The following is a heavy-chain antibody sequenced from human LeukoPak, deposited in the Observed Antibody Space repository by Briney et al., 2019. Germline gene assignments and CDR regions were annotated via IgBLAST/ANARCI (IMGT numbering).Heavy chain of an antibody. Sequence: GGSLRLSCAASGFTFSSYAMSWVRQAPGKGLEGVSAISGSGGSTYYAHSVKGRFTISRDNSKNTLYLQMNSLRAEDTAVYYCAKEGLIVVVPSAMGDYWGQGTLVTVSS. D-gene: IGHD2-2*01. V-gene: IGHV3-23*01. CDR2: ISGSGGST. CDR1: GFTFSSYA. CDR3: AKEGLIVVVPSAMGDY. J-gene: IGHJ4*02.